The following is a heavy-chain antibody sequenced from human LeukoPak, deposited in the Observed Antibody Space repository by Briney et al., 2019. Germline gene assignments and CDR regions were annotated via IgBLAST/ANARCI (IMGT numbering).Heavy chain of an antibody. J-gene: IGHJ5*02. V-gene: IGHV1-46*01. CDR3: ARDNSVEDTAWWFDP. CDR1: GYTFTSYA. D-gene: IGHD4-23*01. CDR2: INPSGGST. Sequence: ASVKVSCKASGYTFTSYAMNWVRQAPGQGLEWMGIINPSGGSTSYAQKFQGRVTMTRDMSTSTDYMELSSLRSEDTAVYYCARDNSVEDTAWWFDPWGQGTLVTVSS.